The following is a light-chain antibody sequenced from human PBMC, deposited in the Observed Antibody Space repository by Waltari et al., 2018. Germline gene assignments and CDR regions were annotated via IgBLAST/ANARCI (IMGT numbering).Light chain of an antibody. Sequence: EIVLTQSPGSLSSSPGERVTLSCRASQSVSRALSWYQQKPGQAPRLLIFGASIRATGIPDRVSGSGAETDFSLTISRLEPEDVAVYYCQHYVRLPATFGRGTKVEIK. J-gene: IGKJ1*01. CDR1: QSVSRAL. CDR3: QHYVRLPAT. CDR2: GAS. V-gene: IGKV3-20*01.